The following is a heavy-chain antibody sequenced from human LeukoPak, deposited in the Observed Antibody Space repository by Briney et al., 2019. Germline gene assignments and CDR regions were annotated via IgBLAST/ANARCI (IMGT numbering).Heavy chain of an antibody. D-gene: IGHD2-15*01. Sequence: GGSLRLSCAASGFTFGSYAMSWVRQAPGKGLEWVGRIKSKTDGGTTDYAAPVKGRFTISRDDSKNTLYLQMNSLKTEDTAVYYCTTLNGYCSGGSCYERDDYWGQGTLVTVSS. V-gene: IGHV3-15*01. CDR3: TTLNGYCSGGSCYERDDY. CDR1: GFTFGSYA. CDR2: IKSKTDGGTT. J-gene: IGHJ4*02.